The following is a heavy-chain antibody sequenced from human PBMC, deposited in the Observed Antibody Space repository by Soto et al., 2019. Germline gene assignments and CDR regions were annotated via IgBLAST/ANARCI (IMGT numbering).Heavy chain of an antibody. D-gene: IGHD2-2*01. Sequence: QLQLQESGPGLVKPSETLSLTCTVSGGSISSSSYYWGWIRQPPGKGLEWIGSIYYSGSTYYNPSLKSRVTISVATSKNQFSLKLSSVTAADTAVYYCATLLPAARRGDWFDPWGQGTLVTVSS. V-gene: IGHV4-39*01. CDR3: ATLLPAARRGDWFDP. CDR1: GGSISSSSYY. CDR2: IYYSGST. J-gene: IGHJ5*02.